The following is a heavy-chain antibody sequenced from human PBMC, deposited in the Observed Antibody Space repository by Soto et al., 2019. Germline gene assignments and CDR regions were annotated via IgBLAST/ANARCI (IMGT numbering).Heavy chain of an antibody. J-gene: IGHJ4*02. CDR2: ISGSGGST. CDR1: GSTFSSYA. V-gene: IGHV3-23*01. D-gene: IGHD6-13*01. CDR3: AKDFSSSWYRYFDY. Sequence: GGSLELSCAASGSTFSSYAVSWVRQAPGKGLEWVSAISGSGGSTYYADSVKGRFTISRDNSKNTLYLQMNSLRAEDTAVYYCAKDFSSSWYRYFDYWGQGTLVTVSS.